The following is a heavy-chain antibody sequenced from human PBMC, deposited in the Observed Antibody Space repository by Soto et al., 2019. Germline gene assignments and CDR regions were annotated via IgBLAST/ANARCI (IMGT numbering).Heavy chain of an antibody. D-gene: IGHD6-19*01. CDR2: ISGSGDST. Sequence: EVQLLESGGGLVQPGGSLRLSCAASGFTFSTFARNWFRQLQGKGLEWASGISGSGDSTYYADSVKGRFTVSRDNSKNTLYLQMNSLRGEDTAVFYCAKERSSGWSFDYWGQGTLVTVSP. CDR1: GFTFSTFA. V-gene: IGHV3-23*01. CDR3: AKERSSGWSFDY. J-gene: IGHJ4*02.